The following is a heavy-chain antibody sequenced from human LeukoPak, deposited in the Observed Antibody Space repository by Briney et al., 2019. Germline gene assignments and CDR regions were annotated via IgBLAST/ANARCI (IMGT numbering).Heavy chain of an antibody. Sequence: ASVKLSCKASASTFTTYGISSVRPAPGQGLEWMGLISAYKGNTNYAQKLQGRVTITTDTSTTTAYMDLRSPMSEDTAVYYCARDRMYYDSSGYSSPHFDYWGQGTLVTVSS. D-gene: IGHD3-22*01. J-gene: IGHJ4*02. CDR1: ASTFTTYG. V-gene: IGHV1-18*01. CDR3: ARDRMYYDSSGYSSPHFDY. CDR2: ISAYKGNT.